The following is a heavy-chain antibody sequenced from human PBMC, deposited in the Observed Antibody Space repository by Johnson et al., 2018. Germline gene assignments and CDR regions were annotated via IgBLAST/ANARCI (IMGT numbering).Heavy chain of an antibody. Sequence: VQLVESGGSVIRPGGSLRLSCAASGFTFDDYGMSWVRQAPGKGLEWVSDINWNGDSTAYADSVKGRFTISRDNAKNSLYLQMNSLRAEDTALYYCAREGCSSTSCYFPYYFDYWAKGPRSPSPQ. D-gene: IGHD2-2*01. J-gene: IGHJ4*03. CDR1: GFTFDDYG. V-gene: IGHV3-20*04. CDR2: INWNGDST. CDR3: AREGCSSTSCYFPYYFDY.